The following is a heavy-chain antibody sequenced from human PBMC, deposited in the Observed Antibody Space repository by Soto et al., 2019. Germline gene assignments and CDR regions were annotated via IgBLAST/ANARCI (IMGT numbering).Heavy chain of an antibody. Sequence: SETLSLTCTVSGGSISSGGYYWSWIRQHPGKGLEWIGYIYYSGSTYYNPSLKSRVTISVDTSKNQFSLKLSSVTAADTAVYYCARDNYGDTYYFDYWGQGPLVTVS. CDR3: ARDNYGDTYYFDY. CDR2: IYYSGST. J-gene: IGHJ4*02. CDR1: GGSISSGGYY. D-gene: IGHD4-17*01. V-gene: IGHV4-31*03.